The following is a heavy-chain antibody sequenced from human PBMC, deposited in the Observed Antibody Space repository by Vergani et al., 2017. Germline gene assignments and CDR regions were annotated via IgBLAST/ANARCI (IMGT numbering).Heavy chain of an antibody. D-gene: IGHD5-18*01. CDR3: ARGQGVQLWSLNWFDP. Sequence: QVQLVQSGAEVKKPGASVKVSCKASGYTFTGYYMHWVRQAPGQGLEWMGWINPNSGGTNYAQKFQGRVTMTRDTSISTAYMERSRLRADDTAVYYCARGQGVQLWSLNWFDPWGQGTLVTVSS. CDR2: INPNSGGT. V-gene: IGHV1-2*02. J-gene: IGHJ5*02. CDR1: GYTFTGYY.